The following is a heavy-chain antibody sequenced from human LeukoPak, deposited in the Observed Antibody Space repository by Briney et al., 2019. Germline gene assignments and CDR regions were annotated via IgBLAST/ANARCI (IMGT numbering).Heavy chain of an antibody. CDR1: GYTFTSYY. CDR2: INPSGGST. D-gene: IGHD2-2*01. Sequence: ASVKVSCKASGYTFTSYYMHWVRQAPGQGLEWMGIINPSGGSTSYAQKFQGRVTITADESTSTAYMELSSLRSEDTAVYYCARAVVVPAANNWFDPWGQGTLVTVSS. J-gene: IGHJ5*02. V-gene: IGHV1-46*01. CDR3: ARAVVVPAANNWFDP.